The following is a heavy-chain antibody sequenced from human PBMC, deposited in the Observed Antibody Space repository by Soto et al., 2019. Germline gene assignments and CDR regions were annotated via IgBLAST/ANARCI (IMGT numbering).Heavy chain of an antibody. V-gene: IGHV1-58*02. J-gene: IGHJ3*02. Sequence: SVKVSCKASGFTFTSSAMQWVRQARGQRLEWIGWIVVGSGNTNYAQKFQERVTITRDMSTSTAYMELSSLRSEDTAVYYCAADGIAAYHGGDAFDIWGQGTMVTVSS. CDR2: IVVGSGNT. D-gene: IGHD6-13*01. CDR3: AADGIAAYHGGDAFDI. CDR1: GFTFTSSA.